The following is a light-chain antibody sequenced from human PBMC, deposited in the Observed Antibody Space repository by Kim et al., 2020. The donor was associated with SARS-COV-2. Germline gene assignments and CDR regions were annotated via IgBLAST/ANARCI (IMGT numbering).Light chain of an antibody. CDR2: ATS. J-gene: IGKJ1*01. V-gene: IGKV1-27*01. Sequence: ASAGDRVTITCRSSQDISNFLAWYQQKPGKAPKLLIYATSILHSGVPPRFSGSGSGTDFTLTISSLQPEDVASYYCQKYNSAPWTFGQGTKVDIK. CDR3: QKYNSAPWT. CDR1: QDISNF.